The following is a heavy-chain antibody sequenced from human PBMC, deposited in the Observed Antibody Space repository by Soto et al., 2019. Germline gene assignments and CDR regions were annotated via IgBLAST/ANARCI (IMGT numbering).Heavy chain of an antibody. CDR3: ARRGSGSYYDY. Sequence: EVQLLESGGGLVQPGGSLRLSCAASGFTFSSYAMRWVRQAPVKGREGVSAISGSGGSTYYADSVKGRFTISRDNSKNTLYLQMNSLRAEDTDVYYCARRGSGSYYDYWGQGTLVIVSS. D-gene: IGHD1-26*01. V-gene: IGHV3-23*01. CDR2: ISGSGGST. CDR1: GFTFSSYA. J-gene: IGHJ4*02.